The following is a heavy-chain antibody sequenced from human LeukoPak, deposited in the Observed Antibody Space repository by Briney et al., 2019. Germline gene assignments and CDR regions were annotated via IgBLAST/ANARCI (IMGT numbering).Heavy chain of an antibody. CDR2: ISAYNGNT. D-gene: IGHD4-17*01. J-gene: IGHJ4*02. CDR3: ARDSNGDYYFDY. V-gene: IGHV1-18*01. CDR1: GYTFTSYG. Sequence: ASVKVSCKASGYTFTSYGISWVRQAPGQGLEWMGWISAYNGNTNYAQKFQGRVTMTRDTSTSTVYMELSSLRSEDTAVYYCARDSNGDYYFDYWGQGTLVTVSS.